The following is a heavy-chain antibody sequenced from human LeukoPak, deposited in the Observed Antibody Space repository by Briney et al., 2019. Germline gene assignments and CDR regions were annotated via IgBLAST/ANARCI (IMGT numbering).Heavy chain of an antibody. CDR2: IIPAFGTT. V-gene: IGHV1-69*06. Sequence: SVKVSCKVSGDTFNSYAVAWVRQAPGQGLEWMGLIIPAFGTTHYAQRFQGRVTITSGKSTTTAYMELGSLRSEDTAVYYCAREYYGSGSHYDGYYFDFWGQGTLVTVSS. CDR3: AREYYGSGSHYDGYYFDF. CDR1: GDTFNSYA. J-gene: IGHJ4*02. D-gene: IGHD3-10*01.